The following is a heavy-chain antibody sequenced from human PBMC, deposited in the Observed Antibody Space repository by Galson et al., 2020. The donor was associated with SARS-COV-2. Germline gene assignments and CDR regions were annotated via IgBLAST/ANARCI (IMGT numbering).Heavy chain of an antibody. Sequence: SETLSLTCTVSGGSISSSSYYWGWIRQPPGKGLEWIGSIYYSGSTYYNPSLKSRVTISVDTSKNQFSLKLSSVTAADTAVYYCASQSGDFWSGYDLNWFDPWGQGTLVTVSS. D-gene: IGHD3-3*01. CDR2: IYYSGST. J-gene: IGHJ5*02. CDR1: GGSISSSSYY. CDR3: ASQSGDFWSGYDLNWFDP. V-gene: IGHV4-39*01.